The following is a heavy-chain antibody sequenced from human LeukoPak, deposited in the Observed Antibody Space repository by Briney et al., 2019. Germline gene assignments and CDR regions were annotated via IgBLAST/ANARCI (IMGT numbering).Heavy chain of an antibody. V-gene: IGHV1-3*01. D-gene: IGHD2-2*01. CDR3: ARRYCSSTSCHYFDY. Sequence: ASVKVSCKASGYTFTSYAMHWVRQAPGQRLEWMGWINAGNGNTGYAQKFQGRVTMTRNTSISTAYMELSSLRSEDTAVYYCARRYCSSTSCHYFDYWGQGTLVTVSS. J-gene: IGHJ4*02. CDR1: GYTFTSYA. CDR2: INAGNGNT.